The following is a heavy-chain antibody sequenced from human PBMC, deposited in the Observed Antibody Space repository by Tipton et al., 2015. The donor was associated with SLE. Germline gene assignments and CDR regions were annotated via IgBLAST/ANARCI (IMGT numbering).Heavy chain of an antibody. V-gene: IGHV4-39*01. CDR1: GGSISSSSYY. CDR2: VYYSGST. Sequence: TLSLTCTASGGSISSSSYYWGWIRQPPGKGLEWIGSVYYSGSTYYNPSLKSRVTVSVDTSKNQFSLKLRSVTAADTAVYYCARHEGLVSEYCQHWGQGTLVSVSS. CDR3: ARHEGLVSEYCQH. D-gene: IGHD6-19*01. J-gene: IGHJ1*01.